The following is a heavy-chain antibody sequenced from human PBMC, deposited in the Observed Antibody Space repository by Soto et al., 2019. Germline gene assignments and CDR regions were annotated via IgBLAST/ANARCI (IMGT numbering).Heavy chain of an antibody. Sequence: QVQLVQSGAEVKKPGSSVKVSCKASGGTFSSYAISWVRQAPGQGLEWMGGIIPIFGTANYAQKFQGRVTITADESTSTADMELSSLRSEDTAVYYCARAAYYYDSSGYSPPDYWGQGTLVTVSS. CDR1: GGTFSSYA. D-gene: IGHD3-22*01. CDR2: IIPIFGTA. J-gene: IGHJ4*02. V-gene: IGHV1-69*01. CDR3: ARAAYYYDSSGYSPPDY.